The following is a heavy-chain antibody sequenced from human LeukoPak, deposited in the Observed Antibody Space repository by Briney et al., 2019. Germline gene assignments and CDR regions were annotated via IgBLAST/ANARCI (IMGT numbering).Heavy chain of an antibody. CDR2: ISYDGSNK. V-gene: IGHV3-30*07. J-gene: IGHJ4*02. D-gene: IGHD5-18*01. CDR1: GFTFSSYA. CDR3: ARKGIRTFDY. Sequence: SGGSLRLSCAASGFTFSSYAMHWVRQAPGKGLEWVAVISYDGSNKYYADSVKGRFTISRDNAKNSLYLQMNSLRAEDTAVYYCARKGIRTFDYWGQGTLVTVSS.